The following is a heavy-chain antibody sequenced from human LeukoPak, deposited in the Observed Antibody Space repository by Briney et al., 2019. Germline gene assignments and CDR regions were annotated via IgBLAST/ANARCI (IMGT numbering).Heavy chain of an antibody. CDR2: IYYTGST. D-gene: IGHD2-2*01. J-gene: IGHJ4*02. CDR1: GGSISSYY. CDR3: ARELCSTTTCYFDY. Sequence: SETLSLTCSVSGGSISSYYWSWIRQPPGKGLEWIGYIYYTGSTNYNPSLKSRVTISVDTSKNQFSLKLNSVTAADTAVYYCARELCSTTTCYFDYWGQGTLVTVSS. V-gene: IGHV4-59*01.